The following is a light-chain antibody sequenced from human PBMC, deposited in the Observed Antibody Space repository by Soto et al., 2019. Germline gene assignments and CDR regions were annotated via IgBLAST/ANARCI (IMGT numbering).Light chain of an antibody. Sequence: IPMTQSPSFMFASXGDRVTIAGRASSGTSNCLARFQQKPGIAPKSXXYAASSLQGGGPLRFSGSGSVTEFTRTISSLQPEDFATYYCLQNYTFPLTFGGGTKVDIK. CDR2: AAS. CDR1: SGTSNC. V-gene: IGKV1-17*03. J-gene: IGKJ4*01. CDR3: LQNYTFPLT.